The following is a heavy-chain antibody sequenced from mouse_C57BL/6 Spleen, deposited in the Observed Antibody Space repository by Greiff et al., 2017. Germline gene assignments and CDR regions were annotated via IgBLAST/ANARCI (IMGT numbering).Heavy chain of an antibody. D-gene: IGHD2-5*01. Sequence: VQLQQSGPGLVQPSQCLSITCTVSGFSLTSYGVHWVRQSPGKGLEWLGVIWSGGSTDYNAAFIARLSISKDNSKSQVFFKMNSLQADDTAIYYCARKDYSNYYAMDYWSQGTSVTVSS. J-gene: IGHJ4*01. CDR1: GFSLTSYG. CDR2: IWSGGST. V-gene: IGHV2-2*01. CDR3: ARKDYSNYYAMDY.